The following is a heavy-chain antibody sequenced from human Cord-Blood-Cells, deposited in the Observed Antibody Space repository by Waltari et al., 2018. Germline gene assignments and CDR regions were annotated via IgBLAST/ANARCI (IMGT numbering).Heavy chain of an antibody. CDR2: INHSGST. J-gene: IGHJ3*02. CDR1: GGSFSGYY. CDR3: ARKRYYDSSGYYYFKKNDAFDI. V-gene: IGHV4-34*01. D-gene: IGHD3-22*01. Sequence: QVQLQQWGAGLLKPSETLSLTCAVYGGSFSGYYWSWIRQPPGKGLEWIGEINHSGSTNHPPSLKSRVTISVDTSKNQFSLKLSSVTAADTAVYYCARKRYYDSSGYYYFKKNDAFDIWGQGTMVTVSS.